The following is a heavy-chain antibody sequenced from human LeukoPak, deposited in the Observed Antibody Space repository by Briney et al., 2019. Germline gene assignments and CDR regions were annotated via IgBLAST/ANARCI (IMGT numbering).Heavy chain of an antibody. CDR1: GFTFSSYS. J-gene: IGHJ3*02. Sequence: PWGSLRLSCAASGFTFSSYSMNWVRQAPGKGLEWVSSISSSGSYIYYADSMQGRFTISRDNAKNSLYLQMNSLRAEDTAVYYCARWDAYCSVGTCYFGGFAFDIWGQGTMVTVSS. CDR3: ARWDAYCSVGTCYFGGFAFDI. CDR2: ISSSGSYI. V-gene: IGHV3-21*01. D-gene: IGHD2-15*01.